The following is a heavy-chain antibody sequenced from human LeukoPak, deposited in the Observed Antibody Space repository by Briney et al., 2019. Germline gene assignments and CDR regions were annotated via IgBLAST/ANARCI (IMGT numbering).Heavy chain of an antibody. Sequence: GGSLRLSCAASGFTFSSYAMSWVRQAPGKGLEWVSSISSSSSYIYYADSVKGRFTISRDNAKNSLYLQMNSLRAEDTAVYYCASTAAAGWGYFDYWGQGTLVTVSS. CDR1: GFTFSSYA. CDR2: ISSSSSYI. CDR3: ASTAAAGWGYFDY. D-gene: IGHD6-13*01. V-gene: IGHV3-21*01. J-gene: IGHJ4*02.